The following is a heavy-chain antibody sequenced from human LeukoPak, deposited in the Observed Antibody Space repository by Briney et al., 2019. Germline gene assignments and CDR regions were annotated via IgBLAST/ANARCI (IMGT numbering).Heavy chain of an antibody. J-gene: IGHJ4*02. Sequence: PGGSLRLSCAASGFTFSSYGMHWVRQAPGKGLEWVAVISYDGSNKYYADSVKGRFTISRDNAKNSLYLQMNSLRAEDTAVYYCARDPRLYGSGSYKGLDYWGQGTLVTVSS. CDR3: ARDPRLYGSGSYKGLDY. CDR2: ISYDGSNK. D-gene: IGHD3-10*01. V-gene: IGHV3-30*03. CDR1: GFTFSSYG.